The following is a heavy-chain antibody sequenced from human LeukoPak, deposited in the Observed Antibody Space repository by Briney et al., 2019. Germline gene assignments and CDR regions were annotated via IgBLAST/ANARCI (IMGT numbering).Heavy chain of an antibody. CDR3: ARGRTRGY. D-gene: IGHD3-10*01. CDR1: GGSFSGYY. V-gene: IGHV4-34*01. J-gene: IGHJ4*02. CDR2: INHSGST. Sequence: SETLSLTCAVYGGSFSGYYWSWIRQPPGKGLEWIGEINHSGSTNYNPSLKSRVTISVDTSKNQFSLKLSSVTAADTAVYYCARGRTRGYWGQGTLVTVSS.